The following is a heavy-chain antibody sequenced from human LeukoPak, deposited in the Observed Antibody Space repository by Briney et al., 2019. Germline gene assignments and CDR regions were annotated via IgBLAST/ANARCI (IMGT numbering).Heavy chain of an antibody. CDR3: ARDRKTSDCSSTSCYVYYYGMDV. CDR2: IWYEGTNK. D-gene: IGHD2-2*01. J-gene: IGHJ6*02. V-gene: IGHV3-33*01. Sequence: PGGSLRLSCAVSGFTFSSYAMHWVRQAPGKGLEWVAVIWYEGTNKYYADSVKGRFTISRDNSKNTLYLQMNSLRAEDTAVYYCARDRKTSDCSSTSCYVYYYGMDVWGQGTTVTVSS. CDR1: GFTFSSYA.